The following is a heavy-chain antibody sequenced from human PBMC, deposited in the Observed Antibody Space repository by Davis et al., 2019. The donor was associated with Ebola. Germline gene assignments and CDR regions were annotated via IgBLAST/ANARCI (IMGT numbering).Heavy chain of an antibody. CDR1: GFTFSSCA. CDR3: AKSPPAMTYYDFWTDYYYYMDV. V-gene: IGHV3-23*01. CDR2: ISSSGITT. D-gene: IGHD3-3*01. Sequence: GESLKISCTASGFTFSSCAMSWVRQAPGKGLEWVSAISSSGITTYYADSVKGRFTISRDNSKNTLYLQMNSLRAEDTAVYYCAKSPPAMTYYDFWTDYYYYMDVWGKGTAVTVSS. J-gene: IGHJ6*03.